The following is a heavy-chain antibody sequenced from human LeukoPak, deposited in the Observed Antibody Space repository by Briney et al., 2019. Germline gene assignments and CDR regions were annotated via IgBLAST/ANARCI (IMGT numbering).Heavy chain of an antibody. CDR3: ARESGVLWFGELLSNYFFDF. D-gene: IGHD3-10*01. V-gene: IGHV7-4-1*02. CDR2: INTNTGNP. Sequence: ASVKVSCKTSGYTFTSYAMNWVRQAPGQGLEWMGWINTNTGNPTYAQGFTGRFVFSLDTSVSTAYLQISSLEAEDTAVYYCARESGVLWFGELLSNYFFDFWGRGTLVTVSS. CDR1: GYTFTSYA. J-gene: IGHJ4*02.